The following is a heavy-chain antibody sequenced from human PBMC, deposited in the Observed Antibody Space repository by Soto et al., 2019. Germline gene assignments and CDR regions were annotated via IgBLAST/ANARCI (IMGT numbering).Heavy chain of an antibody. CDR1: GGSVSSGSYY. Sequence: SETLSLTCTVSGGSVSSGSYYWSWIRQPPGKGLEWIGYIYYSGSTNYNPSLKSRVTISVDTSKNQFSLKLSSVTAAGTAVYYCARERRGGYCSGGSCYGRYYYYYYGMDVWGHGTTVIVTS. J-gene: IGHJ6*02. D-gene: IGHD2-15*01. V-gene: IGHV4-61*01. CDR2: IYYSGST. CDR3: ARERRGGYCSGGSCYGRYYYYYYGMDV.